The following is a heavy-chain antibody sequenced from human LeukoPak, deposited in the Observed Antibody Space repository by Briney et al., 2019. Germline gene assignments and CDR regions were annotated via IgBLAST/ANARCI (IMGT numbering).Heavy chain of an antibody. D-gene: IGHD3-22*01. J-gene: IGHJ4*02. CDR2: ISSSSSYI. CDR1: GFTFSDYY. Sequence: GGSLRLSCAASGFTFSDYYMSWIRQAPGKGLEWVSSISSSSSYIYYADSVKGRLTISRDNAKNSLYLQMNSLRAEDTAVYYCASTHYYDSRGYYQYYFDYWGQGTLVTVSS. CDR3: ASTHYYDSRGYYQYYFDY. V-gene: IGHV3-11*06.